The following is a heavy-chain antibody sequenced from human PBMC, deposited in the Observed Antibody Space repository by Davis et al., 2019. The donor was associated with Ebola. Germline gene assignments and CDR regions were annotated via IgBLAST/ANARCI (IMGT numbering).Heavy chain of an antibody. CDR3: ARGAPITMVLVVIVYGLDV. CDR1: GYTFTSSG. J-gene: IGHJ6*02. D-gene: IGHD3-22*01. Sequence: AASVKVSCKASGYTFTSSGISWVRQAPGQGLEWMGWINPNSGGTNYAQKFQGRVTMTRDTSISTAYMELTRLTSDDTAVYYCARGAPITMVLVVIVYGLDVWGRGTTVTVSS. CDR2: INPNSGGT. V-gene: IGHV1-2*02.